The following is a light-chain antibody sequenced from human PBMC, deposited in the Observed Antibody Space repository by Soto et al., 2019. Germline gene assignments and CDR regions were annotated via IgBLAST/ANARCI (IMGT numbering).Light chain of an antibody. J-gene: IGKJ1*01. CDR1: QSVSSN. CDR3: QQYNNWPT. V-gene: IGKV3-15*01. CDR2: GAS. Sequence: EIAMTQSPATLSVSPGERAIPSRRASQSVSSNLAWYQQKPGHAPRLLIYGASTRATGIPARFSGSGSGTEFTLTISSLPSEDFAVDYCQQYNNWPTFGQGTKVDIK.